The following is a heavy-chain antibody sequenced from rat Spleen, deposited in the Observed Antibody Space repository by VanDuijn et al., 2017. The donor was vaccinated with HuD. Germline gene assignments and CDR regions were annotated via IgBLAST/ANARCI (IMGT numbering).Heavy chain of an antibody. Sequence: EVQLMESDGGLVQPGRSLKLSCAASGFTFSDYYMAWVRQAPTKGLEWVASISYDDSSTYYRDSVKGRFTISRDNAKSTLSLQMDSLRSEDTATYYCARRHYGYTDYFDYWGQGVMVTVSS. CDR3: ARRHYGYTDYFDY. CDR1: GFTFSDYY. CDR2: ISYDDSST. J-gene: IGHJ2*01. D-gene: IGHD1-9*01. V-gene: IGHV5-29*01.